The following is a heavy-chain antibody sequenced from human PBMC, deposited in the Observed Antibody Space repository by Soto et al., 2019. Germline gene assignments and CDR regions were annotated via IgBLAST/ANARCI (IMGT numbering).Heavy chain of an antibody. V-gene: IGHV3-30*18. CDR1: GFTFGNFG. CDR3: AKDIHAARDTYHYGADY. CDR2: ITYDGSRK. J-gene: IGHJ4*02. D-gene: IGHD5-12*01. Sequence: QVQLVESGGGVVQPGTSLRLSCSASGFTFGNFGMHWVRQSPGKGLEWVSIITYDGSRKHYIDSVKGRFTISRDNSKNTVFLQMNSLRAEDSAVYYCAKDIHAARDTYHYGADYWGQGTLVTVSS.